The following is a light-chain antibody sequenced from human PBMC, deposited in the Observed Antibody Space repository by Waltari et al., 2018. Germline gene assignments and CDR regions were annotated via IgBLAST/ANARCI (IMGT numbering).Light chain of an antibody. CDR1: QSISSY. J-gene: IGKJ1*01. V-gene: IGKV1-39*01. Sequence: DIQMTQSPSSLSASAGDRVTITCRASQSISSYLNWYQQKPVNAPKLLIYAASSLQSGVPARFSGSESGTDFTLTISSLQPGDFETYYCQQSYSTPWTFGQGTKVEIK. CDR2: AAS. CDR3: QQSYSTPWT.